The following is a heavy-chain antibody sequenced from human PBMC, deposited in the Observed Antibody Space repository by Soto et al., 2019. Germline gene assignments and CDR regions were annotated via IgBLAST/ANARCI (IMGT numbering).Heavy chain of an antibody. CDR3: ARDLAAVPRAFDY. CDR1: GGSISSYF. Sequence: SETLSLTCTVSGGSISSYFYIWVRQPPGKGLEWMGSVYYTGTTDYNPSLKSRVTISVDTSKTQFSLNLRSVTAADTAVYYCARDLAAVPRAFDYWGRGTLVTVSS. CDR2: VYYTGTT. V-gene: IGHV4-59*01. D-gene: IGHD6-13*01. J-gene: IGHJ4*02.